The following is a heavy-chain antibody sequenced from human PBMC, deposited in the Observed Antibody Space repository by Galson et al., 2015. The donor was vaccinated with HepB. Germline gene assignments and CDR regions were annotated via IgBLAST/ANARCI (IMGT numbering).Heavy chain of an antibody. Sequence: SLRLSCAASGFTFSSYAMSWVRQAPGKGLEWVSAISGSGGSTYYADSVKGRFTISRDNSRNTLYLQMNSLRAEDTAVYYCAKDKNWGSVGDWYFDLWGRGTLVTVSS. CDR2: ISGSGGST. CDR1: GFTFSSYA. J-gene: IGHJ2*01. CDR3: AKDKNWGSVGDWYFDL. D-gene: IGHD7-27*01. V-gene: IGHV3-23*01.